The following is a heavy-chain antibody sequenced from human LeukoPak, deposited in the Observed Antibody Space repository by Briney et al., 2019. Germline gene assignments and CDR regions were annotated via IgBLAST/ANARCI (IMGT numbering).Heavy chain of an antibody. J-gene: IGHJ3*02. V-gene: IGHV1-46*01. CDR3: ARDGGDSYPIDAFDI. Sequence: ASVKVSCKASGYTFTSYYMHWVRQAPGQGLEWMGIINPSGGSTSYAQKFQGRVTMTRDTSTSTVYMELSSLRSEDTAVYYCARDGGDSYPIDAFDIWGQGTMVTVSS. CDR1: GYTFTSYY. CDR2: INPSGGST. D-gene: IGHD3-16*01.